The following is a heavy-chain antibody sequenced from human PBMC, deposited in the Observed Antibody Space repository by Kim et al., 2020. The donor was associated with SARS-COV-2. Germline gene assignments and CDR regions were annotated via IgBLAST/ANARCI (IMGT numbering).Heavy chain of an antibody. CDR3: ARITMVRGLIEGMDV. D-gene: IGHD3-10*01. J-gene: IGHJ6*02. CDR1: GGSISSSNW. V-gene: IGHV4-4*02. CDR2: IYHSGST. Sequence: SETLSLTCAVSGGSISSSNWWSWVRQPPGKGLEWIGEIYHSGSTNYNPSLKSRVTISVDKSKNQFSLKLSSVTAADTAVYYCARITMVRGLIEGMDVWGQGTTVTVSS.